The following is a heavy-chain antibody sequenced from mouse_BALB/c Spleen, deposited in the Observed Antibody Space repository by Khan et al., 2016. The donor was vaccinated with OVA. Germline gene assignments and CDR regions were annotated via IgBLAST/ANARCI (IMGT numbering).Heavy chain of an antibody. Sequence: EVQLQESGPGLVKPSQSLSLTCTVTGYSITSDYAWNWIRQFPGNKLEWMGFISYSGNTNYNPSLKSRISITRDTTKNQFFLQLNSVTIEDTATYYCARVYGGDFDYWGQGTTLTASS. D-gene: IGHD1-1*01. V-gene: IGHV3-2*02. CDR1: GYSITSDYA. J-gene: IGHJ2*01. CDR3: ARVYGGDFDY. CDR2: ISYSGNT.